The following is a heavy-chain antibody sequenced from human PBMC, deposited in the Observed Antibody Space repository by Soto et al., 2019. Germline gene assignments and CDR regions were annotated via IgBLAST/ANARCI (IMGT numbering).Heavy chain of an antibody. CDR2: ISSNGGST. J-gene: IGHJ3*02. Sequence: EVQLVESGGGLVQPGGSLRLSCAASGFTFSSYAMHWVRQAPGKGLEYVSAISSNGGSTYYANSVKGRFTISRDNSKNTLYLQMGSLRAEDMAVYYCARGSIAEAGYAFDIWGQGTMVTVS. D-gene: IGHD6-13*01. CDR1: GFTFSSYA. V-gene: IGHV3-64*01. CDR3: ARGSIAEAGYAFDI.